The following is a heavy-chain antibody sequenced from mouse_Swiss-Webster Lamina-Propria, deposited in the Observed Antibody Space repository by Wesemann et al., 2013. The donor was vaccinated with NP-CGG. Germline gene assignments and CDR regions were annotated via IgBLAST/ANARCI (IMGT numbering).Heavy chain of an antibody. J-gene: IGHJ1*03. V-gene: IGHV3-8*01. D-gene: IGHD1-1*01. CDR3: ARLLLRYGYFDV. CDR2: ISYSGST. Sequence: EYAGYISYSGSTYYNPSLKSRISITRDTSKNQYYLQLNSVTTEDTATYYCARLLLRYGYFDVWGTGTTVTVSS.